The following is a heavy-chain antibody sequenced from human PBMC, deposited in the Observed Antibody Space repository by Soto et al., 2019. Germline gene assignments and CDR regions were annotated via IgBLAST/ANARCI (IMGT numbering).Heavy chain of an antibody. Sequence: SETLSLTCTVSGFSISSGGYYWSWIRQHPGKGLEWIGYIYYSGSTYYNPSLKSRVTISVDTSKNQFSLKLSSVTAADTAVYYCAIYDSSGSRGFQHWGQGTLVTVSS. D-gene: IGHD3-22*01. CDR3: AIYDSSGSRGFQH. CDR2: IYYSGST. CDR1: GFSISSGGYY. V-gene: IGHV4-31*03. J-gene: IGHJ1*01.